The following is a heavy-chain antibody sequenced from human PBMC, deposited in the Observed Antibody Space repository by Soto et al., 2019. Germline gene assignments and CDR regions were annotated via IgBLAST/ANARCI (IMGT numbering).Heavy chain of an antibody. V-gene: IGHV1-69*06. CDR3: AREYSDYPYYGMGV. J-gene: IGHJ6*02. CDR2: IIPIFGTA. CDR1: GGTFSSYA. Sequence: ASVKVSCKASGGTFSSYAISGVRQAPGQGLEWMGGIIPIFGTANYAQKFQGRVTITADKSTSTAYMELSSLRSEDTAVYYCAREYSDYPYYGMGVLGQGTTVTFSS. D-gene: IGHD5-12*01.